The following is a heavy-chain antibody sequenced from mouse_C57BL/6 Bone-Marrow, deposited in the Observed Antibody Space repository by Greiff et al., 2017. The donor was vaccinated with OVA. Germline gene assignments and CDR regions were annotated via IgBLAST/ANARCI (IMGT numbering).Heavy chain of an antibody. CDR3: ARDDYVDYAMDY. D-gene: IGHD2-4*01. V-gene: IGHV1-50*01. CDR2: IDPSDSYT. CDR1: GYTFTSYW. J-gene: IGHJ4*01. Sequence: QVQLQQPGAELVKPGASVKLSCKASGYTFTSYWMQWVKQRPGQGLEWIGEIDPSDSYTNSNQKFKGKATLTVDTSSSTAYMQLSSLTSEDSAVYYCARDDYVDYAMDYWGQGTSVTVSS.